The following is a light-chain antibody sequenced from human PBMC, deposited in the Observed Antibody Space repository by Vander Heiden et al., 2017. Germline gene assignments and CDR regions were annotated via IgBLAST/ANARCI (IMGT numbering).Light chain of an antibody. CDR1: QSISSW. V-gene: IGKV1-5*03. J-gene: IGKJ3*01. Sequence: DIQMTQSPSTLSASVGDRVTITCRASQSISSWLAWYQQKPGKAPKLLIYKASSLESGVPSRFSGSGSGTEFTLTISSLQPEDFATYYCQQYKSDSRGFTFGPGTKVDIK. CDR2: KAS. CDR3: QQYKSDSRGFT.